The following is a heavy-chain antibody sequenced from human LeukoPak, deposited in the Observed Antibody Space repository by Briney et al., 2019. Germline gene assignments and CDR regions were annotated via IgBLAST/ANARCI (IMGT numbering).Heavy chain of an antibody. CDR3: ARDRKSPNTAMVTGLDY. V-gene: IGHV1-46*01. CDR2: INPSGGST. Sequence: GASVKVSCKASGYTFTSYYMHWVRQAPGQGLEWMGIINPSGGSTSYAQKFQGRVTMTRDTSTSTVYMELSSLRSEDTAVYYCARDRKSPNTAMVTGLDYWGQGTLVTVSS. J-gene: IGHJ4*02. CDR1: GYTFTSYY. D-gene: IGHD5-18*01.